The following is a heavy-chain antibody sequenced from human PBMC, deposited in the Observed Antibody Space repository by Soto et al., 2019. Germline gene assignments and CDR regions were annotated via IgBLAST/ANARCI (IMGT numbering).Heavy chain of an antibody. CDR3: ARVSPSSRAAEP. CDR1: GYTFTSYG. D-gene: IGHD6-13*01. CDR2: ISAYNGNT. V-gene: IGHV1-18*01. Sequence: QVQLMQSGAEVKKPGASVRVSCKTSGYTFTSYGISWVRQAPGQGLEWMGWISAYNGNTNYAQSLQGRVTMTTDTSTTTAYMELRSLKSDDTAVYYCARVSPSSRAAEPWGQGTLVTVS. J-gene: IGHJ4*02.